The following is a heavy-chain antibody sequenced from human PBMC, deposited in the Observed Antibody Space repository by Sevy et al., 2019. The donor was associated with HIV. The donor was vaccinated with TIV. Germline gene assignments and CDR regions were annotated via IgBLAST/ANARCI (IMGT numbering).Heavy chain of an antibody. CDR1: GFTFSRFG. J-gene: IGHJ6*03. CDR3: AREPTDLSCYMEL. V-gene: IGHV3-33*01. D-gene: IGHD1-26*01. CDR2: VWYDGSNE. Sequence: GGSLRLSCAASGFTFSRFGMHWVRQAPGKGLEWVGVVWYDGSNEYYADSVKGRFTISRDNSKNTLYLQMNRLRAEDTAVSYCAREPTDLSCYMELWGKGTAVTVSS.